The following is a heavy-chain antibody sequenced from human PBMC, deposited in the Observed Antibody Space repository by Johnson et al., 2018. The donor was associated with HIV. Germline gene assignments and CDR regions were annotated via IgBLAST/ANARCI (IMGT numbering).Heavy chain of an antibody. Sequence: QVQLVESGGGVVQPGRSLRLSCAASGFTFSSYAMHWVHQAPAKGLEWVAVISYDGSNKYYADSVQGRFTISRDKSKNTLYLHMNSLRVEDTAVYYCAKANYYVYAFDIWGQGTMVTVSS. CDR3: AKANYYVYAFDI. D-gene: IGHD3-22*01. CDR1: GFTFSSYA. CDR2: ISYDGSNK. V-gene: IGHV3-30*04. J-gene: IGHJ3*02.